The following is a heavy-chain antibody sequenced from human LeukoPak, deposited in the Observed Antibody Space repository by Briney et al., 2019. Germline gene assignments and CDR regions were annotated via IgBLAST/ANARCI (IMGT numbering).Heavy chain of an antibody. Sequence: SETLSLTCTVSGGSISSYYWSWIRQPAGKGLEWIGRIYTSGSTNYNPSLKSRVTMSVDTSKNQFSLKLSSVTAADTAVYYCAREDIVVVPAAIPEDYYYYYMDVWGKGTTVT. CDR1: GGSISSYY. CDR2: IYTSGST. V-gene: IGHV4-4*07. D-gene: IGHD2-2*01. J-gene: IGHJ6*03. CDR3: AREDIVVVPAAIPEDYYYYYMDV.